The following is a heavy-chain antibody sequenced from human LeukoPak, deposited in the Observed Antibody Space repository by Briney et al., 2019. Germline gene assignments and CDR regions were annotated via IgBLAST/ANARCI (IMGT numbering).Heavy chain of an antibody. CDR3: AREHYFYHMDG. Sequence: GGSLRLSCAASGFTFSSYWMSWVRQAPGKGLEWVANIKQDGSEKYYVDSVKGRFTISRDKAKNSMYMKMNSLRAEDTAVYYCAREHYFYHMDGWGEGTTVTVSS. V-gene: IGHV3-7*01. J-gene: IGHJ6*03. CDR1: GFTFSSYW. CDR2: IKQDGSEK.